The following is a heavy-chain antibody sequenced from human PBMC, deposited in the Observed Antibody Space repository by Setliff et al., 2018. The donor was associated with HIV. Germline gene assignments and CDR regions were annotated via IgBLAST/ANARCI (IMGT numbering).Heavy chain of an antibody. D-gene: IGHD5-18*01. V-gene: IGHV3-7*03. Sequence: GGSLRLSCAASGFTFSNYWMDWVRQAPGKGLEWVATIKQDGSEIYYMDSVKGRFTISRDNARTSLFLEMRSLRDEDTAVYFCARDGYSYGDYHYYYMDVWGKGTTVTVSS. CDR3: ARDGYSYGDYHYYYMDV. J-gene: IGHJ6*03. CDR1: GFTFSNYW. CDR2: IKQDGSEI.